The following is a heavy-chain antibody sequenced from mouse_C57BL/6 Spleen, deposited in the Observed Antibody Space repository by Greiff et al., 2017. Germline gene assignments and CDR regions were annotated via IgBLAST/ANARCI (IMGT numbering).Heavy chain of an antibody. Sequence: QVQLQQPGAELVKPGASVKLSCKASGYTFTSYWMHWVKQRPGQGLGWIGMIHPNSGSTNYNEKFKSKATLTVDKSSSTAYMQLSSLTSEDSAVYYCARTTVVDFDYWGQGTTLTVSS. V-gene: IGHV1-64*01. CDR3: ARTTVVDFDY. CDR2: IHPNSGST. CDR1: GYTFTSYW. J-gene: IGHJ2*01. D-gene: IGHD1-1*01.